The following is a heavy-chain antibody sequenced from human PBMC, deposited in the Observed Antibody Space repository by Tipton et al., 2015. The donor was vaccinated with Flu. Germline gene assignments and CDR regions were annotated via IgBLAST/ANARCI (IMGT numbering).Heavy chain of an antibody. CDR3: ARMPEWLGYSFDI. CDR2: IKKDGSVK. V-gene: IGHV3-7*03. CDR1: GFTLSLYW. D-gene: IGHD3-3*01. J-gene: IGHJ3*02. Sequence: GSLRLSCEASGFTLSLYWMTWVRRAPGKGLEWVANIKKDGSVKYYADSVKGRFTISRDNAKSSLYLHMSSLRAGDTADYYCARMPEWLGYSFDIWGQGTTVTVSS.